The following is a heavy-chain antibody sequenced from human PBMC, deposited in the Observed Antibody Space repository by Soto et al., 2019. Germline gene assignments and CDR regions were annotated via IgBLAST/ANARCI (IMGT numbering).Heavy chain of an antibody. D-gene: IGHD6-13*01. CDR1: GFTFTSYA. CDR3: ARPLWQQLVPATYYYYYMDV. V-gene: IGHV3-23*01. CDR2: ISGGGTSP. Sequence: SGGSLRLSCAASGFTFTSYAMSWVRQAPGKGLEWVSTISGGGTSPYYADFVKGRFTISRDNSKNTLYLEMNTLRAEDTAVYYCARPLWQQLVPATYYYYYMDVWGKGTTVTVSS. J-gene: IGHJ6*03.